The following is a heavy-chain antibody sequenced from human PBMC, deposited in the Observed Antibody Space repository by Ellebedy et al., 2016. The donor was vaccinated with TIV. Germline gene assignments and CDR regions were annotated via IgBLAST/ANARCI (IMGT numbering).Heavy chain of an antibody. CDR3: ARHVQMEWLLSPVYGMDV. D-gene: IGHD3-3*01. CDR2: IYYSGST. Sequence: MPSETLSLTCTVSGGSISSYYWSWIRQPPGKGLEWIGFIYYSGSTNYTPSLTSRVTISVATSKNQFSLKLSSVTAADTAVYYCARHVQMEWLLSPVYGMDVWGQGTTVTVSS. V-gene: IGHV4-59*08. CDR1: GGSISSYY. J-gene: IGHJ6*02.